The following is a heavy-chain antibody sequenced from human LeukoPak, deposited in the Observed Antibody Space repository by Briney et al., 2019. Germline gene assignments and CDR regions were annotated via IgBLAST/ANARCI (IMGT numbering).Heavy chain of an antibody. D-gene: IGHD3-16*01. V-gene: IGHV1-18*01. CDR2: INTKTGQI. CDR3: ARDIAYDVDY. Sequence: ASVTVSRTTSGYTFTDFGITWVRQAPGQGLEWVGWINTKTGQINLARKLQGRVTMTTDTSTRTAYMELRSLRSDDTAVYFCARDIAYDVDYWGPGTLVTVSS. J-gene: IGHJ4*02. CDR1: GYTFTDFG.